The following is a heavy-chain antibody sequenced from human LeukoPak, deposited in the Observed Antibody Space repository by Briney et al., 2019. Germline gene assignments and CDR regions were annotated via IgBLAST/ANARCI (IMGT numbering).Heavy chain of an antibody. D-gene: IGHD6-13*01. CDR3: AREANSSRSFDC. CDR2: ISSSGSTI. V-gene: IGHV3-48*03. J-gene: IGHJ4*02. CDR1: GFTFSSYE. Sequence: WGVLRLSCAASGFTFSSYELNWVRQAPGKGLEWVSYISSSGSTIYYADSAKGRFTISRDNAKNSLYLQMNSLRAEDTAVYYCAREANSSRSFDCWGQGTLVTVSS.